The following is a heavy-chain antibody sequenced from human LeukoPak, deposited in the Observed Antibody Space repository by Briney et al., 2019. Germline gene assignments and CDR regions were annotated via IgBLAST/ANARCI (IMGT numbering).Heavy chain of an antibody. CDR2: INPSGGST. CDR1: GYTFTGYY. CDR3: ARPPTRRGSYHYYFDY. J-gene: IGHJ4*02. Sequence: ASVKVSCKASGYTFTGYYMHWVRQAPGQGLEWMGIINPSGGSTSYAQKFQGRVTMTRDTSTSTVYMELSSLRSEDTAVYYCARPPTRRGSYHYYFDYWGQGTLVTVSS. V-gene: IGHV1-46*01. D-gene: IGHD1-26*01.